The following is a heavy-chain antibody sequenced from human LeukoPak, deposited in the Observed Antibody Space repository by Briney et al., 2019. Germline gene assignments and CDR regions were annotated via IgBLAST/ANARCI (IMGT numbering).Heavy chain of an antibody. V-gene: IGHV4-34*01. J-gene: IGHJ6*02. D-gene: IGHD5-12*01. CDR1: GGSFSGYY. CDR3: ARGSLRRSNYYYYGMDV. CDR2: INHSGST. Sequence: TSETLSLTCAVYGGSFSGYYWSWIRQPPGKGLEWIGEINHSGSTNYNPSLKSRVTISVDTSKNQFSLKLSSVTAADTAVYYCARGSLRRSNYYYYGMDVWGQGTTVTVSS.